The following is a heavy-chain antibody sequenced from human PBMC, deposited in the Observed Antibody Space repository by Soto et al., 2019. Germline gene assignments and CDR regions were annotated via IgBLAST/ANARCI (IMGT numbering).Heavy chain of an antibody. J-gene: IGHJ1*01. V-gene: IGHV3-66*01. Sequence: EVQLVESGGGLVQPGGSLRLSCAASGFTVSNNYMSWVRQSPGKGLECVSLIYSGGNTKYADSVKGRVTISRDSSTNTLFLQMNSLRAEDTAMFYCDAFLPTVQTPFQHWGQGTLVIVSS. CDR2: IYSGGNT. CDR3: DAFLPTVQTPFQH. D-gene: IGHD4-17*01. CDR1: GFTVSNNY.